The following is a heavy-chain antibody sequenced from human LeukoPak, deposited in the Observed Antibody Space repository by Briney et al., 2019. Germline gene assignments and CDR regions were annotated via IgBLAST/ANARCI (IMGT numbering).Heavy chain of an antibody. CDR2: IKQDGSEK. D-gene: IGHD5-24*01. J-gene: IGHJ4*02. CDR1: GFTFSNDW. CDR3: ARRRDGGFDY. V-gene: IGHV3-7*01. Sequence: GGSLRLSCAASGFTFSNDWMNWVRQAPGKGLEWVANIKQDGSEKYYVDSVKGRFTISRDNAKNSLYLQMNSLRAEDTAVYYCARRRDGGFDYWGQGTLVTVSS.